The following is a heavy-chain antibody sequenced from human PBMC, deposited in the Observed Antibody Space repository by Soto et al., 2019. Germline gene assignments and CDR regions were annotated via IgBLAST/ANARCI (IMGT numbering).Heavy chain of an antibody. V-gene: IGHV1-2*02. J-gene: IGHJ6*02. CDR3: ARVRTLFSGESYGMDV. CDR2: INPNSGGT. CDR1: GYTFTGYY. Sequence: ASVKVSCKASGYTFTGYYMHWVRQAPGQGLEWMGWINPNSGGTNYAQKFQGRVTMTRDTSISTAYMELSRLRSDDTAVYYCARVRTLFSGESYGMDVWGQGTTVTVSS. D-gene: IGHD3-16*01.